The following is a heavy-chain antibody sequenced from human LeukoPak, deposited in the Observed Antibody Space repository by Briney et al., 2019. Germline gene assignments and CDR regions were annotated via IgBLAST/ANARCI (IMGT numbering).Heavy chain of an antibody. CDR3: ASGAYNYYMDV. V-gene: IGHV1-46*04. CDR2: INPSGGST. D-gene: IGHD3-16*01. Sequence: EASVKVSCKAPGYIFATYYMHWERQAPGQGLEWMGIINPSGGSTSYAQMLQGRVTITSDMSTSTVYLELSSLTSEDTAVYYCASGAYNYYMDVWGKGTTVTVSS. CDR1: GYIFATYY. J-gene: IGHJ6*03.